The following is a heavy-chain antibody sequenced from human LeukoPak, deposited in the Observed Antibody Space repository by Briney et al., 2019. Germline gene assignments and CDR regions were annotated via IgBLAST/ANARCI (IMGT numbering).Heavy chain of an antibody. J-gene: IGHJ6*02. V-gene: IGHV4-39*07. Sequence: SETLSLTCTVSGGSISSSSYYWGWIRQPPGKGLEWIGSIYYSGSTYYNPSLKSRVTISVDTSKNQFSLKLSSVTAADTAVYYCAREVVILSVHHYYYYGMDVWGQGTTVTVSS. CDR3: AREVVILSVHHYYYYGMDV. CDR2: IYYSGST. D-gene: IGHD3-22*01. CDR1: GGSISSSSYY.